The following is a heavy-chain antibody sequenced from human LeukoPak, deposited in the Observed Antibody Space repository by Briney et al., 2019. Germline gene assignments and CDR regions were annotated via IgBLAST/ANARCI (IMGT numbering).Heavy chain of an antibody. V-gene: IGHV4-34*01. CDR1: GGSFSGYY. D-gene: IGHD6-6*01. CDR2: IKQSGST. CDR3: ASSIAARPYYYYYYMDV. J-gene: IGHJ6*03. Sequence: SETLSLTCAVYGGSFSGYYWSWIRQPPGKGLEWIGEIKQSGSTHYNPSLNGRVTISVDTSKNQFSLKLSSVTAADTAVYYCASSIAARPYYYYYYMDVWGKGTTVTVSS.